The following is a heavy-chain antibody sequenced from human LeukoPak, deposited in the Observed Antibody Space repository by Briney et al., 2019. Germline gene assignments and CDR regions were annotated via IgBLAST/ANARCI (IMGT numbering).Heavy chain of an antibody. V-gene: IGHV4-34*01. J-gene: IGHJ4*02. CDR3: TRERRDGYKVYFDY. CDR1: GGSFSGYY. Sequence: SETLSLTCAVYGGSFSGYYWSWIRQPPGKGLEWIGNIYYSGSTYYNPSLKSRVTISVDTSKNQFSLRLSSVTAADTAVYYCTRERRDGYKVYFDYWGQGTLVTVSS. CDR2: IYYSGST. D-gene: IGHD5-24*01.